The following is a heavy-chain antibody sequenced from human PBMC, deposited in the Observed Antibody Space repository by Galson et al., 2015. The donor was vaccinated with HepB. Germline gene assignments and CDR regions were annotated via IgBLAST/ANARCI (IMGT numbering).Heavy chain of an antibody. CDR1: GYTFTSYA. V-gene: IGHV1-3*01. CDR3: ARDELRFGELPFDY. CDR2: INAGNGNT. J-gene: IGHJ4*02. Sequence: SCKASGYTFTSYAMHWVRQAPGQRLEWMGWINAGNGNTKYSQKFQGRVTITRDTSASTAYMELSSLRSEDTAVYYCARDELRFGELPFDYWGQGTLVTVSS. D-gene: IGHD3-10*01.